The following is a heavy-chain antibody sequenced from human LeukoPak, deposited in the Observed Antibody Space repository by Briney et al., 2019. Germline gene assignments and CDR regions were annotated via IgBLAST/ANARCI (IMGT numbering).Heavy chain of an antibody. CDR1: GYTFTSYG. CDR3: ARDPSNTSGYEIYFDY. CDR2: ISAYNGNT. Sequence: ASVKVSCKASGYTFTSYGISWVRQAPGQGLEWMGWISAYNGNTNYAQKLQGRVTMTTDTSTSTAYMELRSLRSDDTAVYYCARDPSNTSGYEIYFDYWGQGTLVTVSS. D-gene: IGHD3-3*01. V-gene: IGHV1-18*01. J-gene: IGHJ4*02.